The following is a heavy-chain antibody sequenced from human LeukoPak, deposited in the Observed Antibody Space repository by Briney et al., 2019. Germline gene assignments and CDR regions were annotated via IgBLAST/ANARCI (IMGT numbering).Heavy chain of an antibody. D-gene: IGHD2-15*01. CDR3: AKFIVVVVAATSYFDY. J-gene: IGHJ4*02. CDR2: ISGSGGST. V-gene: IGHV3-23*01. Sequence: PGGSLRLSCAASGFTFSSYAMSWVRQAPGKGLEWVSAISGSGGSTYYADSVKGRFTISRDNSKNTLYLQMNSLRAEDTAVYYCAKFIVVVVAATSYFDYWGQGTLVTVSS. CDR1: GFTFSSYA.